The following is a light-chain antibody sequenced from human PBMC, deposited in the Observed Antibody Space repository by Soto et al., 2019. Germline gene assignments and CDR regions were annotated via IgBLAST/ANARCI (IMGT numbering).Light chain of an antibody. CDR2: DAS. V-gene: IGKV1-5*01. Sequence: DTPLTQSPDTLSASVGDKVTITCRASQGISTWLAWYQQKPGTAPKLLIYDASSLESGVPSRFSGSGSGTEFTLTISSLQPDDYATYYCQQYSSYSRTFGQGSKVDI. J-gene: IGKJ1*01. CDR3: QQYSSYSRT. CDR1: QGISTW.